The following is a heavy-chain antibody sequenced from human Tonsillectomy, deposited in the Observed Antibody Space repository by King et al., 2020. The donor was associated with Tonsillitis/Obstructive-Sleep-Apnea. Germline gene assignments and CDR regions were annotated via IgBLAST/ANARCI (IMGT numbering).Heavy chain of an antibody. CDR3: ARDPTRGAEY. CDR1: GYTFTAYY. V-gene: IGHV1-2*02. D-gene: IGHD3-10*01. Sequence: QLVQSGAEVKKTGASVKISCKASGYTFTAYYIHWVRQAPGQGLEWMGWITPNSGGTNYAQKFQGRVTMTGDTSISTAYMELNRLTSDDTAVYYCARDPTRGAEYWGQGTLVTVSS. CDR2: ITPNSGGT. J-gene: IGHJ4*02.